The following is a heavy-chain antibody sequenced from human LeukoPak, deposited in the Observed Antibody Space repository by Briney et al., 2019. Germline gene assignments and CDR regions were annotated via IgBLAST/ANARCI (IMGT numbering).Heavy chain of an antibody. CDR2: IYYSGST. V-gene: IGHV4-59*01. Sequence: SETLSLTCTVSGGSISSYYWSWIRQPPGKGLEWIGYIYYSGSTNYNPSLKSRVTISVDTSKNQFSLKLSSVTAADTAVYYCARIGAAGTRYYFDYWSQGTLVTVSS. D-gene: IGHD6-13*01. CDR3: ARIGAAGTRYYFDY. CDR1: GGSISSYY. J-gene: IGHJ4*02.